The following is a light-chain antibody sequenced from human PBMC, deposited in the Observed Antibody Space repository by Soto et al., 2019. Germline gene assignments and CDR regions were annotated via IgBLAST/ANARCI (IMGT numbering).Light chain of an antibody. Sequence: EIVLTQSPATLSLSPGERATLSCRASQSVSSSLAWYQQKPGQAPRLLMYDASNRATGIPARFSGSGSGTDFTLTISSLESEDFAVYYCQQRSNWPEFTFGPGTKVDIK. CDR3: QQRSNWPEFT. CDR2: DAS. J-gene: IGKJ3*01. CDR1: QSVSSS. V-gene: IGKV3-11*01.